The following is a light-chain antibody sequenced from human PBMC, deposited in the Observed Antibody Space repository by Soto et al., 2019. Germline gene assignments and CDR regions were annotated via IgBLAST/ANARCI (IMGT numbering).Light chain of an antibody. CDR1: QTISRN. CDR3: QQYNNWPQV. V-gene: IGKV3-15*01. J-gene: IGKJ1*01. Sequence: IVMTQSPATLSVSPGERATFSFSASQTISRNLAWYQQKPGQAPRVLIYGESTRATDIPGRFSGSGSGTEFTLTISSLQSEDFAVYYCQQYNNWPQVFGQGTKVDIK. CDR2: GES.